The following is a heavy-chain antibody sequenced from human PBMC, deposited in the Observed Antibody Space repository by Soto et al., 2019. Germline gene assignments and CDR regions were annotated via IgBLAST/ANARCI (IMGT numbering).Heavy chain of an antibody. Sequence: GSLRLSCAASGFTFSSYWMSWVRQAPGKGLEWVANIKQDGSEKYYVDSVKGRFTISRDNAKNSLYLQMNSLRAEDMAVYYCARDSSSWYTSYFFDYWGQGTLVTVSS. D-gene: IGHD6-13*01. J-gene: IGHJ4*02. CDR3: ARDSSSWYTSYFFDY. CDR2: IKQDGSEK. CDR1: GFTFSSYW. V-gene: IGHV3-7*03.